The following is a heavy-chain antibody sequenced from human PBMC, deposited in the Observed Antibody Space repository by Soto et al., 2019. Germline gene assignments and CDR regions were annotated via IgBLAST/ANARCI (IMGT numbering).Heavy chain of an antibody. CDR2: IIPIFGTV. CDR1: GGTFRTYA. D-gene: IGHD6-19*01. V-gene: IGHV1-69*12. Sequence: QVQLLQSGAEVKKPGSSVRVSCEASGGTFRTYAISWVRQAPGQGLEWMGEIIPIFGTVNYAQKFQGRVTLTADEAKTTVYMDLRSLRSEDTAVYYCAKGAVAGTPTSYYYYGMDVWGQGTTVTVSS. CDR3: AKGAVAGTPTSYYYYGMDV. J-gene: IGHJ6*02.